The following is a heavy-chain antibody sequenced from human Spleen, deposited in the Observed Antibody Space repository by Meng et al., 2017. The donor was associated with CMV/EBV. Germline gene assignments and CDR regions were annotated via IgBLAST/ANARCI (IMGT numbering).Heavy chain of an antibody. Sequence: GGSLRLSCAASGFTFSSYGMHWVRQAPGKGLEWVAFIRYDGSNKYYADSVTGRFTISRDNSKNTLYLQMNSLRAEDTAVYYCAKALAVAMTTSSSDSSTMDVWGQGTTVTVSS. J-gene: IGHJ6*02. CDR1: GFTFSSYG. D-gene: IGHD4-11*01. CDR3: AKALAVAMTTSSSDSSTMDV. CDR2: IRYDGSNK. V-gene: IGHV3-30*02.